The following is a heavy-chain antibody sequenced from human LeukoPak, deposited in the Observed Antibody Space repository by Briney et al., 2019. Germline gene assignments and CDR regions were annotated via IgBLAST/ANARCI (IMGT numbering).Heavy chain of an antibody. V-gene: IGHV1-18*01. CDR2: ISAYNGNT. Sequence: ASVKVSYKASGYTFTSYGISWVRQAPGQGLEWMGWISAYNGNTNYAQKLQGRVTMTTDTSTSTAYMELRSLRSDDTAVYYCARSSSSWYEFDYWGQGTLVTVSS. CDR1: GYTFTSYG. CDR3: ARSSSSWYEFDY. D-gene: IGHD6-13*01. J-gene: IGHJ4*02.